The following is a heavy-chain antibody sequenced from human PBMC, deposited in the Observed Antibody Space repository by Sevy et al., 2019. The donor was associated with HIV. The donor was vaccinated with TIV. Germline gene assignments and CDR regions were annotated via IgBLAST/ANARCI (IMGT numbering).Heavy chain of an antibody. CDR1: GYTLTELS. CDR3: ATVGWKYYSGASVYQGDWFDP. J-gene: IGHJ5*02. D-gene: IGHD2-15*01. Sequence: ASVKVSCRVSGYTLTELSIHWVRQAPGKGLAWVGNFDPKYGETIYAQRFQGRVTMTEDTSTKTAFMQLISLTSDDTAVYYCATVGWKYYSGASVYQGDWFDPWGQGTLVTVSS. CDR2: FDPKYGET. V-gene: IGHV1-24*01.